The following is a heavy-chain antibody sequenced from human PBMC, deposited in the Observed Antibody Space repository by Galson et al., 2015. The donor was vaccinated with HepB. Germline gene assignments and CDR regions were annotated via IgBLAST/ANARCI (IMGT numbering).Heavy chain of an antibody. CDR1: GFTFNNYA. J-gene: IGHJ4*02. CDR3: AKALYSYGRGFDY. Sequence: SMRLSCAASGFTFNNYAMNWVRQAPGKGLEWVSSVSGSGGSTYYPDSVKGRITISRDNSKNTLCLQMDSLRAEDTAVYYCAKALYSYGRGFDYWGQGTLVTVSS. D-gene: IGHD5-18*01. V-gene: IGHV3-23*01. CDR2: VSGSGGST.